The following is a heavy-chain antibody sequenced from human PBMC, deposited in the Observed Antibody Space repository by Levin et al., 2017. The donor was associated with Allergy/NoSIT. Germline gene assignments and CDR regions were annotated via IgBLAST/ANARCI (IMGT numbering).Heavy chain of an antibody. CDR1: GYSFTSYW. D-gene: IGHD5-12*01. CDR3: ARQIGSGYDSYAFDI. J-gene: IGHJ3*02. CDR2: IYPGDSDT. Sequence: GESLKISCKGSGYSFTSYWIGWVRQMPGKGLEWMGIIYPGDSDTRYSPSFQGQVTISADKSISTAYLQWSSLKASDTAMYYCARQIGSGYDSYAFDIWGQGTMVTVSS. V-gene: IGHV5-51*01.